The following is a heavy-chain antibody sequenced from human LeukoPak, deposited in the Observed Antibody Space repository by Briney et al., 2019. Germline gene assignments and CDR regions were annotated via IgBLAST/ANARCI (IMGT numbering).Heavy chain of an antibody. J-gene: IGHJ4*02. D-gene: IGHD3-10*01. CDR1: GFTVSSNY. CDR2: IYSGGDT. Sequence: PGGSLRLSCAPSGFTVSSNYMSWVRQAPGKGLEWVSVIYSGGDTFYADSVKGRFTISRDNSKNTLYLQMNSLRAEDTAVYYCAKDPIGYYGSGSYFYWGQGTLVTVSS. CDR3: AKDPIGYYGSGSYFY. V-gene: IGHV3-53*05.